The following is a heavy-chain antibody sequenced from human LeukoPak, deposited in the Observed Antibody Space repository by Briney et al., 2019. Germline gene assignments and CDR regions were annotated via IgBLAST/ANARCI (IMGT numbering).Heavy chain of an antibody. CDR3: ARGKNSGSYYRPLDY. D-gene: IGHD1-26*01. J-gene: IGHJ4*02. CDR2: IYTSGST. CDR1: GGSISSYY. V-gene: IGHV4-4*07. Sequence: PSETLSLTCTVSGGSISSYYWSWIRQPAGKGLEWIGRIYTSGSTNYNPSLKSRVTMSVDTSKNQFSLKLSSVTAADTAVYYCARGKNSGSYYRPLDYWGQGTLVTVPS.